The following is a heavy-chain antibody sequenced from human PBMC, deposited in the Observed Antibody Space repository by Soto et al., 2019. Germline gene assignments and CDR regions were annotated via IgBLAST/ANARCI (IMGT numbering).Heavy chain of an antibody. CDR1: GYTFTSYY. CDR3: ASLELIEYSFDY. Sequence: ASVKVSCKASGYTFTSYYMHWVRQAPGQGLEWMGIINPSGGSTSYAQKFQGRVTMTRDTSTSTVYMELSSLRSEDTAVYYCASLELIEYSFDYWGKGILVTVSS. J-gene: IGHJ4*02. CDR2: INPSGGST. D-gene: IGHD3-16*02. V-gene: IGHV1-46*01.